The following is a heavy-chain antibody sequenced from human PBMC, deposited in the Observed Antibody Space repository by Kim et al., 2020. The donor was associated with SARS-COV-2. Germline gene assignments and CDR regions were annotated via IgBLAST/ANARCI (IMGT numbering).Heavy chain of an antibody. J-gene: IGHJ4*02. CDR2: INAGNGNT. D-gene: IGHD3-3*01. Sequence: ASVKVSCKASGYTFTSYAMHWVRQAPGQRLEWMGWINAGNGNTKYSQKFQGRVTITRDTSASTAYMELSSLRSEDTAVYYCARDPHYFWSGYPPFDCWGQGTLVTVSS. CDR3: ARDPHYFWSGYPPFDC. V-gene: IGHV1-3*01. CDR1: GYTFTSYA.